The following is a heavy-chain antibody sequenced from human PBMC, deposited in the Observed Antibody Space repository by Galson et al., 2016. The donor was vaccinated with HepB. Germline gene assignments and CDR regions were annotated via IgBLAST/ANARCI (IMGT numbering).Heavy chain of an antibody. V-gene: IGHV3-23*01. CDR3: ASGIAVTTSNSFWYFDL. Sequence: SLRLSCAASGFTFSSYAMTWVRQAPGKGLDWVSTISGSGDETNYADSAKGRFTFSRDNSKNTLYLQMTSLRAQDTAVYYCASGIAVTTSNSFWYFDLWGRGTLVTVSS. CDR2: ISGSGDET. J-gene: IGHJ2*01. D-gene: IGHD3-10*01. CDR1: GFTFSSYA.